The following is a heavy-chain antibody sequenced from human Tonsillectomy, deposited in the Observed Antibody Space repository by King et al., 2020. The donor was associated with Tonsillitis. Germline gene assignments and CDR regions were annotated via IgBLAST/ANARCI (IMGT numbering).Heavy chain of an antibody. J-gene: IGHJ6*02. CDR3: ARHSGRYCSSNSCYGAYYYGMDV. CDR1: GYSFTSYW. CDR2: IYPGDSDT. Sequence: VQLVESGAEVKKPGESLKISCKGSGYSFTSYWIGWVRQMPGKGLEWMGIIYPGDSDTRYSPSFQGQVTISADKSISTAYLQWSSLKASDTAMYYCARHSGRYCSSNSCYGAYYYGMDVWGQGTTVTVSS. V-gene: IGHV5-51*01. D-gene: IGHD2-2*01.